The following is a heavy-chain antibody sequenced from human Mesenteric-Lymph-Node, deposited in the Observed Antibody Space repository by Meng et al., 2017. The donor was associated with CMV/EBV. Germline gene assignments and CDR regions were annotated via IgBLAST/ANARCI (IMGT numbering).Heavy chain of an antibody. J-gene: IGHJ4*02. D-gene: IGHD4-17*01. CDR2: ISGSASST. CDR3: VRDHYGVDY. V-gene: IGHV3-23*01. Sequence: GESLKISCVASGFTFSSYAMSWVRQSPGKGLEWVSGISGSASSTYYTDSVKGRFTISRDNAKNTLYLQMNNLRPDDTAVYYCVRDHYGVDYWGQGTLVTVSS. CDR1: GFTFSSYA.